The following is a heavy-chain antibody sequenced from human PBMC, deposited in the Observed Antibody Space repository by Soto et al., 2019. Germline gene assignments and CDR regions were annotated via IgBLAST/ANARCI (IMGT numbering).Heavy chain of an antibody. J-gene: IGHJ3*02. Sequence: EVQLLESGGGLVQPGGSLRLSCAASGFTFSSYAMSWVRQAPGKGLEWVSAISGSGGSTYYADSVKGRFTISRDNXXXXXXXXXXXXXXXXXXXXXXXXXXXXXXXXWAFDIWGQGTMVTVSS. D-gene: IGHD2-21*01. CDR3: XXXXXXXXXXWAFDI. CDR2: ISGSGGST. CDR1: GFTFSSYA. V-gene: IGHV3-23*01.